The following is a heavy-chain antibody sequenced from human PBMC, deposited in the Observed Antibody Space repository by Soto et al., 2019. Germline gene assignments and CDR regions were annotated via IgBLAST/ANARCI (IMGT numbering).Heavy chain of an antibody. V-gene: IGHV1-69*01. J-gene: IGHJ4*02. CDR3: AREAGDYGHRYFDY. CDR2: IIPTFGTV. CDR1: GDTFSSYA. D-gene: IGHD3-10*01. Sequence: QLVQSGPEVKKPGSSVKVSCKSVGDTFSSYAVSWVRQAPGQGLEWMGGIIPTFGTVNYAQKFQGRATITADESTRLSYMELSSLKSEDTAVYYCAREAGDYGHRYFDYWGQGTLISVSS.